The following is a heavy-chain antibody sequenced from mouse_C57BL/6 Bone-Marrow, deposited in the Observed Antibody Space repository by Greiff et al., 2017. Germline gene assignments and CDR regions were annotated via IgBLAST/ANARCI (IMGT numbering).Heavy chain of an antibody. CDR1: GYTFTSYW. V-gene: IGHV1-50*01. J-gene: IGHJ3*01. CDR2: IDPSDSYT. D-gene: IGHD2-3*01. CDR3: SKGGYYEAWFAD. Sequence: QVQLQQPGAELVKPGASVKLSCKASGYTFTSYWMQWVQQRPGQGLEWIGEIDPSDSYTNYNQKFKGKATLTVDTYSSTAYMQLSSLTAEDSAVYYCSKGGYYEAWFADWGQGNLVTVSA.